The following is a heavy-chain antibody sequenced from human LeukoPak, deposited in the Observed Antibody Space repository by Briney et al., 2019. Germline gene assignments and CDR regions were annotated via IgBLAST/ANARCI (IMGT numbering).Heavy chain of an antibody. J-gene: IGHJ4*02. D-gene: IGHD3-22*01. CDR1: GFTFSSYG. CDR3: ANTDSSGYQYYFDY. V-gene: IGHV3-30*18. CDR2: ISYDGSNK. Sequence: GGSLRLSCAASGFTFSSYGMHWVRQAPGKGLEWVAVISYDGSNKYYADSAKGRFTISRDNSKNTLYLQMNSLRAEDTAVYYCANTDSSGYQYYFDYWGQGTLVTVSS.